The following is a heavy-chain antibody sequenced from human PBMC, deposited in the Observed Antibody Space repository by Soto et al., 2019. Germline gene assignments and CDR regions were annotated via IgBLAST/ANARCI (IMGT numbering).Heavy chain of an antibody. CDR3: SRESIVGATNTFDY. Sequence: EVQLVESGGGLVQPGESLRLSCAASGFTVSSNYMSWVRQAPGKGLEWVSIIYSGGSTYYADSVKGRFTISRDNPKNTLYLQMSMLRAEHTAVYYWSRESIVGATNTFDYWGQGTLVIVSS. D-gene: IGHD1-26*01. CDR2: IYSGGST. V-gene: IGHV3-66*01. J-gene: IGHJ4*02. CDR1: GFTVSSNY.